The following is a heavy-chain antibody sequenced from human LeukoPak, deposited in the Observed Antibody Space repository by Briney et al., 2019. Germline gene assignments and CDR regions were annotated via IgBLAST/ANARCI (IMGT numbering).Heavy chain of an antibody. CDR3: ARAPYSTVPNWFDP. CDR1: GGSISSGDYY. Sequence: SETLSLTCTVSGGSISSGDYYWSWIRQPPGKGLEWIGYIYYSGSTYYNPSLKSRVTISVDTSKNQFSLKLSSVTAADTAVYYCARAPYSTVPNWFDPWGQGTLVTVSS. V-gene: IGHV4-30-4*08. D-gene: IGHD4-17*01. J-gene: IGHJ5*02. CDR2: IYYSGST.